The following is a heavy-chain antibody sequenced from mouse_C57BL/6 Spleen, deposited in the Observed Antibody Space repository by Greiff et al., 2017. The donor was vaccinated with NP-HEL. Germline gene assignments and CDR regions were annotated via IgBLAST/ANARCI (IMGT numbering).Heavy chain of an antibody. CDR2: IYPGSGST. V-gene: IGHV1-55*01. Sequence: VQLQQPGAELVKPGASVKMSCKASGYTFTSYWITWVKQRPGQGLEWIGDIYPGSGSTNYNEKFKSKATLTVDTSSSTAYMQLSSLTSEDSAVYYCARYYYGSGGFAYWGQGTLVTVSA. J-gene: IGHJ3*01. D-gene: IGHD1-1*01. CDR1: GYTFTSYW. CDR3: ARYYYGSGGFAY.